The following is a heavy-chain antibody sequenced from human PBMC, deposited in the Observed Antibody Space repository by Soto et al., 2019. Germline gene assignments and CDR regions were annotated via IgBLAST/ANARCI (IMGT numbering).Heavy chain of an antibody. D-gene: IGHD2-2*01. CDR1: GFTFSDYG. V-gene: IGHV3-30*03. CDR3: ARAVGFRGDCRSSDCYDDAFDL. Sequence: QEQLVESGGGVVQPGKSLRLSCAASGFTFSDYGMHWVRQAPGKGLEWVAVISYDGNHQEYADSVKGRFTISRDKSKNTLFQEVNRRRVEGTSVYYCARAVGFRGDCRSSDCYDDAFDLLGQGTMVTVSS. J-gene: IGHJ3*01. CDR2: ISYDGNHQ.